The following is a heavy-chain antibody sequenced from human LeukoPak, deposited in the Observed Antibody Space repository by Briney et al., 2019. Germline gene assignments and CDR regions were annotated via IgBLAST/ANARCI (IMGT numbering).Heavy chain of an antibody. D-gene: IGHD5-24*01. J-gene: IGHJ6*02. V-gene: IGHV3-30-3*01. CDR1: GFTFSSYA. Sequence: PGGSLRLSCAASGFTFSSYAMHWVRQAPGKGLEWVAVISYDGSNKYYADSVKGRFTISRDNSKNTLFLQMNSLRAEDTAVYYCARDLMSTIYYYYGMDVWGQGTTVTVSS. CDR2: ISYDGSNK. CDR3: ARDLMSTIYYYYGMDV.